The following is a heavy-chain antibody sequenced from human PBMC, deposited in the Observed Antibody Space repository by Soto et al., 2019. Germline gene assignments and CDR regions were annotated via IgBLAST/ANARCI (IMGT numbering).Heavy chain of an antibody. D-gene: IGHD4-17*01. CDR1: GGSISSSNW. CDR2: IYHSGST. Sequence: PSETLSLTCAVSGGSISSSNWWSWVRQPPGKGLEWIGEIYHSGSTNYNPSLKSRVTISVDKSENQFSLKLSSVTAADTAVYYCAREGYGDYGWGRRYFDYWGQGTLVTVSS. CDR3: AREGYGDYGWGRRYFDY. V-gene: IGHV4-4*02. J-gene: IGHJ4*02.